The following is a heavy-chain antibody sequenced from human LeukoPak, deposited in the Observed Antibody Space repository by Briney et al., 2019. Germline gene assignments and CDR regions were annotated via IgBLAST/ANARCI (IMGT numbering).Heavy chain of an antibody. D-gene: IGHD1-26*01. V-gene: IGHV3-9*03. CDR3: AKDIGRSFPGSAFDI. J-gene: IGHJ3*02. Sequence: GRYLRLSCAASGFTFDDYAMHWVRHAPGKGLEGVSGISWNSGSIGYTDSVKGRFTTSRDNAKNSLYLQMNSVRAEDMALYYCAKDIGRSFPGSAFDIWGQGTMVTVSS. CDR2: ISWNSGSI. CDR1: GFTFDDYA.